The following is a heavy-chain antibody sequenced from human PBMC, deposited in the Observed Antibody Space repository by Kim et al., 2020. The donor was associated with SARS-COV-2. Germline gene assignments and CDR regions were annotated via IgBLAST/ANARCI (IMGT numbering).Heavy chain of an antibody. CDR2: IKQDGSEK. V-gene: IGHV3-7*01. CDR1: GFTFSSYW. CDR3: ARDPSGYPGVHYFDY. Sequence: GGSLRLSCAASGFTFSSYWMSWVRQAPGKGLEWVANIKQDGSEKYYVDSVKGRFTISRDNAKNSLYLQMNSLRAEDTAVYYCARDPSGYPGVHYFDYWGQGTLVTVSS. J-gene: IGHJ4*02. D-gene: IGHD2-15*01.